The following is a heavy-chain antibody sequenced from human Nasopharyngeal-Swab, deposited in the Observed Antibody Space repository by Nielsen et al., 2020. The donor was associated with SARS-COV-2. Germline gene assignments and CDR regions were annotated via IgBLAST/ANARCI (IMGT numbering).Heavy chain of an antibody. CDR3: AREAHYYDSSGYYLREFDY. D-gene: IGHD3-22*01. V-gene: IGHV3-7*01. Sequence: GESLKISCAASGFTFSSYWMSWVRQAPGKGLGWVANIKQDGSEKYYVDSVKGRFTISRDNAKNSLYLQMNSLRAEDTAVYYCAREAHYYDSSGYYLREFDYWGQGTLVTVSS. CDR2: IKQDGSEK. CDR1: GFTFSSYW. J-gene: IGHJ4*02.